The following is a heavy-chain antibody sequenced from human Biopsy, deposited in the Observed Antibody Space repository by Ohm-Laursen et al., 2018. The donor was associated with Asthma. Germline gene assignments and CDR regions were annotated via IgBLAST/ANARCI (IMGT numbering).Heavy chain of an antibody. CDR1: GGSINIGDYY. D-gene: IGHD4-17*01. CDR3: ARTTYGDDGFDP. CDR2: IYYSGST. J-gene: IGHJ5*02. Sequence: TLSLTCTVSGGSINIGDYYWSWIRQHPVKGLEWIGYIYYSGSTYYNPSLKSRVSISLDTSKNQSSLSLTSVTAAVTAVYYCARTTYGDDGFDPWGQGTLVPVSS. V-gene: IGHV4-31*03.